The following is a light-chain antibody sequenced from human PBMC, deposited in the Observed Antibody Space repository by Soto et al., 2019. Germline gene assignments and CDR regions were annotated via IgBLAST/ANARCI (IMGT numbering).Light chain of an antibody. CDR3: QQYYNWPYT. J-gene: IGKJ2*01. CDR2: GTS. CDR1: QSVTSN. Sequence: EIVMTQSPATLSVSPGEGATLSCRASQSVTSNLAWYQQQPGQAPRLLIYGTSTRATGIPARLSGSGSGTEFTLAISSLQSEDFAVYYCQQYYNWPYTFDQGTKLEIK. V-gene: IGKV3-15*01.